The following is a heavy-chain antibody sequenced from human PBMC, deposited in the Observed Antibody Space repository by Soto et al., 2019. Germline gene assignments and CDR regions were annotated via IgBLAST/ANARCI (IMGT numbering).Heavy chain of an antibody. J-gene: IGHJ2*01. CDR1: GFTFSTYW. Sequence: GGSLRLSCAASGFTFSTYWMSWVRQAPGKGLEWVANINQDGSAKYYVDSVKGRFTISRDNVKNSLYLQMNSLRAEDTAVYYCARDLVVTAILRYFDLWGRGTLVTVSS. CDR3: ARDLVVTAILRYFDL. D-gene: IGHD2-21*02. V-gene: IGHV3-7*01. CDR2: INQDGSAK.